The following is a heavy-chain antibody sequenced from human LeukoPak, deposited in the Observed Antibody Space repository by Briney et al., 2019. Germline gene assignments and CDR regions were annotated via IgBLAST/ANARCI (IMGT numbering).Heavy chain of an antibody. Sequence: PGGSLRLSCAASGFTFDDYGMSWVRHAPGKGLEWVSGIYWNGGSTGYADSVKGRFTISRDNAKNSLYLQMNSLRAEDTALYYCARGSGAMIVVDLDYWGQGTLVTVSS. D-gene: IGHD3-22*01. CDR3: ARGSGAMIVVDLDY. V-gene: IGHV3-20*04. CDR2: IYWNGGST. J-gene: IGHJ4*02. CDR1: GFTFDDYG.